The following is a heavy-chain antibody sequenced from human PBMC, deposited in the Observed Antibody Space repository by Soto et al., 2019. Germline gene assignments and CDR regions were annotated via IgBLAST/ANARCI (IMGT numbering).Heavy chain of an antibody. V-gene: IGHV4-38-2*02. CDR3: AREKVGTSFFDI. Sequence: SETLSLTCSDAGFAISRGYYWSWVRQPPGKGLEWIGSIYPSVSSYHNPSLETRVRLSIDTSKNQLTLNLTSVTAADTALYYCAREKVGTSFFDICGQGIQVTLSS. CDR1: GFAISRGYY. D-gene: IGHD1-1*01. CDR2: IYPSVSS. J-gene: IGHJ4*02.